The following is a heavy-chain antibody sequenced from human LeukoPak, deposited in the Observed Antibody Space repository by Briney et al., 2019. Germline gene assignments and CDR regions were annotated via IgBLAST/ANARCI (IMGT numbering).Heavy chain of an antibody. CDR2: IIPIFGTA. V-gene: IGHV1-69*05. D-gene: IGHD6-19*01. CDR1: GGTFSSYA. CDR3: ASMSVAGTKVAFDI. Sequence: SVKVSCKASGGTFSSYAISWVRQAPGQGLEWMGRIIPIFGTANYAQKFQGRVTITTDESTSTAYMELSSLRSEDTAVYYCASMSVAGTKVAFDIWGQGTMVTVSS. J-gene: IGHJ3*02.